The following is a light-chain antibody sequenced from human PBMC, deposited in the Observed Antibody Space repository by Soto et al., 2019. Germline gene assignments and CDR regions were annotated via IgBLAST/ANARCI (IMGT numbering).Light chain of an antibody. CDR1: QSVSSTY. CDR2: GAS. J-gene: IGKJ1*01. Sequence: ELVLTQSPGTLSLSPGERATVSCRPSQSVSSTYLAWYQQKPGQAPRLLIYGASTRATGIPDRFSGSGSGTDFTLTISSLEPEDFAVYYCQQRSNWTFGQGTKVDIK. CDR3: QQRSNWT. V-gene: IGKV3D-20*02.